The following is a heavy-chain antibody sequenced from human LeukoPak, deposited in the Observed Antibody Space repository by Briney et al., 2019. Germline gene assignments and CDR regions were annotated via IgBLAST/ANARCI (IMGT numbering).Heavy chain of an antibody. D-gene: IGHD2-2*01. J-gene: IGHJ4*02. CDR2: ISSSGGNI. CDR3: ARRYCSSTSCTLDN. CDR1: GLTFSSYE. Sequence: QPGGSLRLSCAASGLTFSSYEMNCVRQGPGKGLEWVSYISSSGGNIYYADSVKGRFTISRDNAKNSLYLQMNSLRAEDTAVYYCARRYCSSTSCTLDNWGQGTLITVSS. V-gene: IGHV3-48*03.